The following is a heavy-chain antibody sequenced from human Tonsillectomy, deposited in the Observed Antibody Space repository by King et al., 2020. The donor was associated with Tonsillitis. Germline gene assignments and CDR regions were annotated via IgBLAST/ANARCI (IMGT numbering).Heavy chain of an antibody. V-gene: IGHV4-4*02. CDR3: SKRPAAVSQYYHMDV. CDR1: GGSISSRNW. D-gene: IGHD2-2*01. J-gene: IGHJ6*03. Sequence: VQLQESGPGLLKPSGTLSLTCAVSGGSISSRNWWGWVGPPPGKGLEWSGESYQSGTTHYNPSLKSRGTIYVDKSKNQFSLNLTSVTAADTAVYYCSKRPAAVSQYYHMDVWGKGTTVTVSS. CDR2: SYQSGTT.